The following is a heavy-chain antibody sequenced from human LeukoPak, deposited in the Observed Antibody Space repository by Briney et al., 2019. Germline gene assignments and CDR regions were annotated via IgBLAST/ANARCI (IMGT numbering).Heavy chain of an antibody. CDR2: ISWNSGTI. J-gene: IGHJ4*02. D-gene: IGHD6-19*01. V-gene: IGHV3-9*01. CDR1: GFTFDEYA. CDR3: SKGGFRAWYSDD. Sequence: QPGRSLRLSCAASGFTFDEYAMHWVRQAPGQGLEWVSGISWNSGTIGYADSVRGRFTISRDNAKNSLYLQMDNLRAEDTAFYYCSKGGFRAWYSDDWGQGTLVTVSS.